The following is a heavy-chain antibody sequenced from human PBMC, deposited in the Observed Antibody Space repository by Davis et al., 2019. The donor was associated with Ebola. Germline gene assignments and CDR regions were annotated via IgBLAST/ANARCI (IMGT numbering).Heavy chain of an antibody. CDR2: ISAYNGNT. CDR3: ATKYDSSGYYSIGSFDY. J-gene: IGHJ4*02. D-gene: IGHD3-22*01. V-gene: IGHV1-18*01. CDR1: GYTFTSYG. Sequence: AASVKVSCKASGYTFTSYGISWVRQAPGQGLEWMGWISAYNGNTNYAQKLQGRVTMTTDTSTSTAYMELSSLRSEDTAVYYCATKYDSSGYYSIGSFDYWGQGTLVTVSS.